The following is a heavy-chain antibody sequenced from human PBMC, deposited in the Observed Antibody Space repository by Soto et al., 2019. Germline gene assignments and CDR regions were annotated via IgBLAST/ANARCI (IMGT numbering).Heavy chain of an antibody. D-gene: IGHD2-21*02. J-gene: IGHJ4*02. CDR2: FYYGETT. V-gene: IGHV4-59*01. CDR3: ARGTYCGSDCYWTLDY. CDR1: GAPISDYF. Sequence: SETLSLTCTVAGAPISDYFWTWIRQPPGKGLEWIGYFYYGETTNKKSSLNSRFTVSVDTSKSQFSLKVTSVTTADTAVYYCARGTYCGSDCYWTLDYWGQGKMVT.